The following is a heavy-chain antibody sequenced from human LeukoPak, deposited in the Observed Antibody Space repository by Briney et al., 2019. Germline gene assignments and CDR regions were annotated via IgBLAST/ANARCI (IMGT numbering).Heavy chain of an antibody. V-gene: IGHV4-34*01. D-gene: IGHD5-18*01. J-gene: IGHJ4*02. Sequence: SETLSLTCAVYGGSFNGYYWSWIRQPPGKGLEWIGEINPSGRTYYNPSLKSRVTISVDTSKNQFSLKLSSVTAADTAVYYCARRGRYSYGLFDYWGQGTLVTVSS. CDR3: ARRGRYSYGLFDY. CDR2: INPSGRT. CDR1: GGSFNGYY.